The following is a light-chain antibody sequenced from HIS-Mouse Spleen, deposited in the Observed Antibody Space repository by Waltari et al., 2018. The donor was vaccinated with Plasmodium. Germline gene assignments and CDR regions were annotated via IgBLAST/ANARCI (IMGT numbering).Light chain of an antibody. Sequence: DIQMTQSPSSLSASVGDRVTITCRASQSISSYLNWYQQKPGKAPKHLIYAASSLQSGVPSRFSGSGSWTDFTLTISSMQPEDFATYYCQQSYSTPTFGQGTKVEIK. CDR2: AAS. V-gene: IGKV1-39*01. CDR3: QQSYSTPT. CDR1: QSISSY. J-gene: IGKJ1*01.